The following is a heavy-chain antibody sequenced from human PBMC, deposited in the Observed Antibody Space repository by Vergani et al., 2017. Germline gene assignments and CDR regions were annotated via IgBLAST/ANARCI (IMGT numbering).Heavy chain of an antibody. CDR1: GYTFTSYS. D-gene: IGHD3-10*01. V-gene: IGHV1-18*01. CDR2: ISAYNGNT. Sequence: QVQLVQSGAELKKPGASVRVSCKASGYTFTSYSISWVRQAPGQGLEWMGWISAYNGNTNYAQRLQDRVTMTTDTSTSTAYMELRSLRSDDTAVYYCARDFRTKLDAFDIWGQGTMVTVSS. J-gene: IGHJ3*02. CDR3: ARDFRTKLDAFDI.